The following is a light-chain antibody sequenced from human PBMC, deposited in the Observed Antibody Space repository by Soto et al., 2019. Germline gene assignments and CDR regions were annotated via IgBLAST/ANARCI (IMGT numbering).Light chain of an antibody. CDR1: SSDVGGYNY. Sequence: QAASVSGSPGQSITISCTGTSSDVGGYNYVSWYQQHPGKAPKLMIYDVSHRPSGVSNRFSGSKSGNTASLTISGLQAEDEADYYCSSYTSSTTLVFGGGTKLTVL. CDR3: SSYTSSTTLV. J-gene: IGLJ2*01. V-gene: IGLV2-14*01. CDR2: DVS.